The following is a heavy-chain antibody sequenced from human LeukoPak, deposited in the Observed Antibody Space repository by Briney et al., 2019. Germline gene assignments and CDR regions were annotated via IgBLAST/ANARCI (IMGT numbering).Heavy chain of an antibody. D-gene: IGHD3-16*02. CDR1: GFTVSSNY. J-gene: IGHJ4*02. CDR2: IYSGGSE. Sequence: PGGSLRLSCAASGFTVSSNYMSWVRQAPGKGLEWVSAIYSGGSEYYADTVKGRFTISRDNSKNTLYLQMNSLRAEDTAVYYCARDRLGGVIVDWGQGTLVTVSS. CDR3: ARDRLGGVIVD. V-gene: IGHV3-53*01.